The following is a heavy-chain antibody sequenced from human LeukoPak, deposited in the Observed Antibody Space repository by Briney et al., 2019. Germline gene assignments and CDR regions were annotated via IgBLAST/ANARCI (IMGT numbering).Heavy chain of an antibody. D-gene: IGHD1-14*01. V-gene: IGHV3-30*04. CDR1: GFTFSSYA. Sequence: GGSLRLSCAASGFTFSSYAMHWVRQAPGKGLEWVAVISYDGSNKYYADSVKGRFTISRDNSKNTLYLQMNSLRAEDTAVYYCAKGDKPGYWGQGTLITVSS. J-gene: IGHJ4*02. CDR2: ISYDGSNK. CDR3: AKGDKPGY.